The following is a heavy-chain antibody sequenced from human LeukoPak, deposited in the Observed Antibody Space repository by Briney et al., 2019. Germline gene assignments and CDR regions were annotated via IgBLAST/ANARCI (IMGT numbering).Heavy chain of an antibody. CDR3: AKDQGITMVRGVIAPTLDY. Sequence: GRSLRLSCAASGFTFDDYAMHWVRQAPGKGLEWVSGISWNSGSIGYADSVKGRFTISRDNAKNSLYLQMNSLRAEDTALYYCAKDQGITMVRGVIAPTLDYWGQGTLVTVSS. CDR1: GFTFDDYA. D-gene: IGHD3-10*01. J-gene: IGHJ4*02. V-gene: IGHV3-9*01. CDR2: ISWNSGSI.